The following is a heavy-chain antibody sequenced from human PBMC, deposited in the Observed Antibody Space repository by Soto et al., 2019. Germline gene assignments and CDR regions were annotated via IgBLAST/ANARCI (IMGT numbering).Heavy chain of an antibody. CDR3: AKGAGRDGYNTA. D-gene: IGHD5-12*01. CDR1: GDSISSSY. J-gene: IGHJ4*02. CDR2: IFHTGIT. V-gene: IGHV4-59*03. Sequence: QVQLQQSGPGLMKPSETLSLTCTVSGDSISSSYWSWFRQPPGKGLEYFGFIFHTGITSYNPSLKSRVTISMDTSKNQFSLNLNSVTAADTAVYYCAKGAGRDGYNTARGQGTLVTVSA.